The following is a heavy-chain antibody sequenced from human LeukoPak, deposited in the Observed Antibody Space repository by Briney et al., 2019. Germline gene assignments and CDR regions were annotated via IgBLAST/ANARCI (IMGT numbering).Heavy chain of an antibody. J-gene: IGHJ4*02. CDR2: IRSKANSYAT. Sequence: GGSLRLSCAASGFTFSSYAMHWVRQASGKGLEWVGRIRSKANSYATAYATSVKGRFTISRDDSKNTAYLQMNSLKTEDTAVYYCTRPADYDFWSGYHGDYWGQGTLVTVSS. CDR3: TRPADYDFWSGYHGDY. CDR1: GFTFSSYA. V-gene: IGHV3-73*01. D-gene: IGHD3-3*01.